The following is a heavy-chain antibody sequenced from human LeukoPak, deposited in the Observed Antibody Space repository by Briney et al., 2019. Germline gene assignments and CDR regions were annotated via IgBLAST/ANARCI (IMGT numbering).Heavy chain of an antibody. CDR2: IYSADST. D-gene: IGHD2/OR15-2a*01. CDR3: ASVLWNNNAEYFQY. Sequence: GGSLRLSCAASGFSVSSTYMAWVRQTPKKGLEWVSIIYSADSTHYADSVKGRFTISRDNSKNVLYLQLDSPRAEDTAIYYCASVLWNNNAEYFQYWGQGTLVTVSS. J-gene: IGHJ1*01. CDR1: GFSVSSTY. V-gene: IGHV3-66*01.